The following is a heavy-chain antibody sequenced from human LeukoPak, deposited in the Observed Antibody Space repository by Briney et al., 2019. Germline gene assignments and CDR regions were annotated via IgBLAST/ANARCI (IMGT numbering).Heavy chain of an antibody. CDR3: ARGRYDSSGNPWPHFDY. J-gene: IGHJ4*02. CDR2: INPSGGST. V-gene: IGHV1-46*01. CDR1: GYTFTSYY. Sequence: ASVKVSCKASGYTFTSYYTHWVRQAPGQGLEWMGIINPSGGSTSYAQKFQGRVTMTRDTSTSTVYMELSSLRSEDTAVYYCARGRYDSSGNPWPHFDYWGQGTLVTVSS. D-gene: IGHD3-22*01.